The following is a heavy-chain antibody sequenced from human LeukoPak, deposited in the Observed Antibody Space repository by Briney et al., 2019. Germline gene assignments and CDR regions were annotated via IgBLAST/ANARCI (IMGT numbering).Heavy chain of an antibody. CDR2: INHSGST. CDR1: GGSFSGYY. Sequence: PSETLSLTCAVYGGSFSGYYWSWIRQPPGKGLEWIGEINHSGSTNYNPSLKSRVTISVDTSKNQFSLKLSSVTAADTAVYYCARGRRYDFWSGYYFTFWGQGTLVTVSS. CDR3: ARGRRYDFWSGYYFTF. J-gene: IGHJ4*02. D-gene: IGHD3-3*01. V-gene: IGHV4-34*01.